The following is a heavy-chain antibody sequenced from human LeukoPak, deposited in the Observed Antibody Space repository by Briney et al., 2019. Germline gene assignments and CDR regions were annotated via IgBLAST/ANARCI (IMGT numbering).Heavy chain of an antibody. Sequence: GGSLRLSCAASEFTFSSHSMNWVRQAPGKGLEWVSSISRSGGSIYYADSLKGRFTISRDNAKNSLYLKMNSLRAEDTAVYFCARSLKVSAALVVFDIWGQGTMVTVSS. CDR2: ISRSGGSI. J-gene: IGHJ3*02. D-gene: IGHD2-2*01. V-gene: IGHV3-21*01. CDR3: ARSLKVSAALVVFDI. CDR1: EFTFSSHS.